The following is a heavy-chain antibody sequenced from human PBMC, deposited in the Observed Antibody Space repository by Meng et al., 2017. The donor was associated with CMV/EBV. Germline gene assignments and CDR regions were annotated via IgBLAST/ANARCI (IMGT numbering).Heavy chain of an antibody. Sequence: GESLKISCAASGFTFSSYAMHWVRQAPGKGLEWVAVISYDGSNKYYADSVKGRFTISRDNSKNTLYLQMNSLRAEDTAVYYCAKDDFWSVPGDTIDAFDIWGQGTMVTVSS. V-gene: IGHV3-30-3*01. J-gene: IGHJ3*02. CDR3: AKDDFWSVPGDTIDAFDI. D-gene: IGHD3-3*01. CDR2: ISYDGSNK. CDR1: GFTFSSYA.